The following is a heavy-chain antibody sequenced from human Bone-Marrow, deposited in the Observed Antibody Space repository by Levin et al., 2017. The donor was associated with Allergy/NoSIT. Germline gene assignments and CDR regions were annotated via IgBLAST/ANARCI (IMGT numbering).Heavy chain of an antibody. CDR3: AKDDTRTVYSSGWYGSLDY. CDR1: GFTFSSYG. J-gene: IGHJ4*02. CDR2: ISYDGSNK. D-gene: IGHD6-19*01. Sequence: GESLKISCAASGFTFSSYGMHWVRQAPGKGLEWVAVISYDGSNKYYADSVKGRFTISRDNSKNTLYLQMNSLRAEDTAVYYCAKDDTRTVYSSGWYGSLDYWGQGTLVTVSS. V-gene: IGHV3-30*18.